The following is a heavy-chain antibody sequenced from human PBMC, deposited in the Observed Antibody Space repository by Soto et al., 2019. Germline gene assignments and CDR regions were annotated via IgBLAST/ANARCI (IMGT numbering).Heavy chain of an antibody. CDR2: IYHSGST. CDR1: GGSISSSYW. J-gene: IGHJ3*02. V-gene: IGHV4-4*02. CDR3: SRRRITMIVVVFDAFDI. D-gene: IGHD3-22*01. Sequence: SETLSLTCAVSGGSISSSYWWSWVRQPPGKGMEWIGEIYHSGSTNYNPSLKSRVTISVDKSKNQFSLKLSSVTAADTAVYYCSRRRITMIVVVFDAFDIWGQGTMVTVSS.